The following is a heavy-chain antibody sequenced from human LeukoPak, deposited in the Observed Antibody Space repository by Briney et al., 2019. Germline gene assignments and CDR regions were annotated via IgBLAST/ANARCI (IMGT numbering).Heavy chain of an antibody. CDR1: GFTFSSYW. D-gene: IGHD5-18*01. CDR3: AKGRIQLWPYYFDY. J-gene: IGHJ4*02. V-gene: IGHV3-74*01. CDR2: INSDGSST. Sequence: GRSLRLSCAASGFTFSSYWMHWVRQAPGKGLVWVSRINSDGSSTSYADSVKGRFTISRDNAKNTLYLQMNSLRAEDTAVYYCAKGRIQLWPYYFDYWGQGTLVTVSS.